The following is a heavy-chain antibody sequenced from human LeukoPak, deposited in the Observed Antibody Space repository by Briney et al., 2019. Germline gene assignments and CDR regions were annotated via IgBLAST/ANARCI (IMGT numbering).Heavy chain of an antibody. D-gene: IGHD3-3*01. J-gene: IGHJ2*01. Sequence: PSETLSLTCTVSGGSISSGYYYWTWIRQHPGKGLEWVGYIDYTGSAYYNPSLKSRATISVDTSKNQFSLKMSSVSAADTAVYYCARAILTPSGYVWHFDLWGRGTLVSVPS. CDR2: IDYTGSA. CDR3: ARAILTPSGYVWHFDL. V-gene: IGHV4-31*03. CDR1: GGSISSGYYY.